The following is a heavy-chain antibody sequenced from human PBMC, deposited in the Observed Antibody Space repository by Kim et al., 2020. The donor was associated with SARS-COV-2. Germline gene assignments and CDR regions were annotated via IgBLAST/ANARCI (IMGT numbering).Heavy chain of an antibody. V-gene: IGHV3-21*01. J-gene: IGHJ6*02. D-gene: IGHD6-13*01. CDR2: ISSSSSSYI. Sequence: GGSLRLSCAASGFTFSSYSMNWVRQAPGKGLEWVSSISSSSSSYIYYADSVKGRFTISRDNAKNSLYLQMNSLRAEDTAVYYCASIAAAGPDYYYYYGMDVWGQGTTVTVSS. CDR3: ASIAAAGPDYYYYYGMDV. CDR1: GFTFSSYS.